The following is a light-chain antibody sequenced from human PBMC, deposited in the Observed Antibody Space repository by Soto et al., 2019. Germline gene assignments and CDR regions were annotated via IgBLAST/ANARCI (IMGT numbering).Light chain of an antibody. CDR3: QQYNNWLGA. Sequence: EIVLTQSPGTLSLSPGERATLSCRASQSVSSSYLAWYQQKPGQAPRLLIYGASSRATGIPDRFTGSGSGTDFTLTISSLQSEDFAVYYCQQYNNWLGAFGQGTKVDI. CDR2: GAS. J-gene: IGKJ1*01. CDR1: QSVSSSY. V-gene: IGKV3-20*01.